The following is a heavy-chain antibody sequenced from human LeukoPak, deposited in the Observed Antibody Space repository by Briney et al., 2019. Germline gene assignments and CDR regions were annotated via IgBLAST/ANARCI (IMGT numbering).Heavy chain of an antibody. CDR1: GFTFDDYA. D-gene: IGHD5-24*01. V-gene: IGHV3-9*01. CDR2: ISWNSGSI. J-gene: IGHJ6*02. CDR3: AKDALDGYDYYYGMDV. Sequence: GGSLRLSCAVSGFTFDDYAMHWVRQAPGKGLEWVSGISWNSGSIGYADSVKGRFTISRDNAKNSLYLQMNSLRAEDTALCYCAKDALDGYDYYYGMDVWGQGTTVTVSS.